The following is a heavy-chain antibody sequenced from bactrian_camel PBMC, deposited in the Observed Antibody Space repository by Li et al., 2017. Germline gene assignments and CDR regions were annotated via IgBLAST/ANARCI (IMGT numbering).Heavy chain of an antibody. CDR1: GFSVNDSE. V-gene: IGHV3S63*01. J-gene: IGHJ4*01. CDR2: IESDGNT. Sequence: HVQLVESGGGSVQAGETLRLVCTVSGFSVNDSEMGWYRQAPGNECELVSRIESDGNTYYADSVKGRFTISRDNAKGTVYLQMNSLKPEDTAVYYCAAGVRSCEGYVCVSCWDKYHYWGQGTQVTVS. CDR3: AAGVRSCEGYVCVSCWDKYHY. D-gene: IGHD1*01.